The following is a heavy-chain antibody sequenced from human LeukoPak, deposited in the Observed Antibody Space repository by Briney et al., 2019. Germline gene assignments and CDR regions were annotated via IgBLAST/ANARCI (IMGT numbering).Heavy chain of an antibody. D-gene: IGHD2-2*01. CDR2: ISYDGSNK. CDR1: GFTFSSSA. CDR3: ARDRGSSTNRYPPHY. Sequence: GGSLRLSCAASGFTFSSSAMSWVRQAPGKGLEWVAVISYDGSNKYYADSVKGRFTISRDNSNSTLYLQMNSLRGEDTAVYYCARDRGSSTNRYPPHYWGQGTLVTVSS. J-gene: IGHJ4*02. V-gene: IGHV3-30-3*01.